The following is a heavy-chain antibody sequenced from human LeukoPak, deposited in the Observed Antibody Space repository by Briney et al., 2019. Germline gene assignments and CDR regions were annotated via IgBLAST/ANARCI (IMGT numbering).Heavy chain of an antibody. V-gene: IGHV3-48*03. J-gene: IGHJ4*02. D-gene: IGHD2-15*01. CDR2: ISSSGSTI. CDR1: GFTFDDYA. CDR3: ARSYDYFDY. Sequence: GRSLRLSCAASGFTFDDYAMHWVRQAPGKGLEWVSYISSSGSTIYYADSVKGRFTISRDNAKNSLYLQMNSLRAEDTAVYYCARSYDYFDYWGQGTLVTVSS.